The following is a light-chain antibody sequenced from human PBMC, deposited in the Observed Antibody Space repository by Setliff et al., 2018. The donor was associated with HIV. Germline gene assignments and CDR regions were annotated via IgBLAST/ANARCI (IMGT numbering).Light chain of an antibody. CDR2: TTN. CDR1: TGAVTSNNY. J-gene: IGLJ2*01. Sequence: VVTQEPSLTVYPGGTVTLTCASSTGAVTSNNYPSWFQQKPGQAPRTLIYTTNSKHSWTPARFSGSLLGGKAALTLSSVQPEDEAEYYCLLYYGGAQLVFGGGTKGTVL. CDR3: LLYYGGAQLV. V-gene: IGLV7-43*01.